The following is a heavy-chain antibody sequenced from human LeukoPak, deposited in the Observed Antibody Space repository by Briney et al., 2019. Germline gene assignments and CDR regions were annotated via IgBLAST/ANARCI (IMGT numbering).Heavy chain of an antibody. D-gene: IGHD4-23*01. CDR3: ARVVTQGYFDY. J-gene: IGHJ4*02. Sequence: SETLSLTCTVSGRSISSGDYYWSWIRQPPGKGLEWIGYIYYSGSTYYNPSLKSRVTISVDTSKNQFSLKLSSVTAADTAVYYCARVVTQGYFDYWGQGTLVTVSS. V-gene: IGHV4-30-4*08. CDR2: IYYSGST. CDR1: GRSISSGDYY.